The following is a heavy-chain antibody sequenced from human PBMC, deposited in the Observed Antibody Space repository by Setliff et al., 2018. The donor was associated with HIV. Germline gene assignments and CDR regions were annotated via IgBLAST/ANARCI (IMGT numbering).Heavy chain of an antibody. CDR3: ARGRNYDSSGYGDYYYYMDV. D-gene: IGHD3-22*01. J-gene: IGHJ6*03. Sequence: GASVKVSCKASGGTVSSYAINWVRQAPGQGLEWMGWISAYNGNTNYAQKLQGRVTMTTDTSTSTAYMELRSLRSDDTAVYYCARGRNYDSSGYGDYYYYMDVWGKGTTVTVSS. CDR2: ISAYNGNT. CDR1: GGTVSSYA. V-gene: IGHV1-18*01.